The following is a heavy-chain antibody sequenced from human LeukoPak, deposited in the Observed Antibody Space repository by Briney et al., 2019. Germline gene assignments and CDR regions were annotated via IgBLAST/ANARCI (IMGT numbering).Heavy chain of an antibody. J-gene: IGHJ4*02. CDR1: DGSISDYY. D-gene: IGHD3-22*01. CDR3: ARVDDSSVIDY. CDR2: IYYSGST. Sequence: SETLSLTCTVSDGSISDYYWSWIRQPPGKGLEWIGHIYYSGSTNYNPSLKSRITISVDTSKNQFSLKLSSVTAADTAVYYCARVDDSSVIDYWGQGTLVTVSS. V-gene: IGHV4-59*01.